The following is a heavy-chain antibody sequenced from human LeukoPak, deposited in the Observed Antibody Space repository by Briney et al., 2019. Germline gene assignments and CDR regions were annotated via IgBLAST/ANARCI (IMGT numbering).Heavy chain of an antibody. Sequence: ASVKVSCKASGYTFTSYYMHWVRQAPGQGLEWMGIINPSGGSTSYAQKFQGRVTMTRDTSTSTVYMELSSLRSEDTAVYYCARDYYYDSSGENFDYWGQGTLVTVPS. CDR3: ARDYYYDSSGENFDY. J-gene: IGHJ4*02. CDR2: INPSGGST. V-gene: IGHV1-46*01. D-gene: IGHD3-22*01. CDR1: GYTFTSYY.